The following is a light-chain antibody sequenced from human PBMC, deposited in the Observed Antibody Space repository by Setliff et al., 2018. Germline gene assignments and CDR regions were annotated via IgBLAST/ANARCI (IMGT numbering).Light chain of an antibody. CDR1: SSDVGAYNY. Sequence: ALTQPASVSGSPGQSITISCTGTSSDVGAYNYISWYQQHPRQAPKLMIYDVSKRPSGVSYRFSGSKSGNTASLTISGLQAGDEADYFCTSYASGSTYVV. CDR2: DVS. J-gene: IGLJ2*01. CDR3: TSYASGSTYVV. V-gene: IGLV2-14*03.